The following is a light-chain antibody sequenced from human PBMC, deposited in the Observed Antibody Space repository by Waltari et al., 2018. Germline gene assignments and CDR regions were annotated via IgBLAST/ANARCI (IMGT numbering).Light chain of an antibody. CDR2: DVS. V-gene: IGKV3-11*01. CDR3: QQRSNWPSIT. CDR1: QSVSTS. Sequence: EIVLTQSPATLSLSPGERATLSCRASQSVSTSLGWYQQKPGQAPRLLIYDVSSRATDIPARFSGSGSRTDFTLTISSLEPADFAVYYCQQRSNWPSITFGQGTRLEIK. J-gene: IGKJ5*01.